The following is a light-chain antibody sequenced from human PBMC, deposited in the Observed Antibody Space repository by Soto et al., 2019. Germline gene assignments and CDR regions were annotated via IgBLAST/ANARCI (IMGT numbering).Light chain of an antibody. CDR3: AAWDDSLNGWV. CDR2: SNN. Sequence: QLVLTQPPSASGTPGQRVTISCSGSSSNIGSNTVNWYQQLPGTATKLLIYSNNQRPSGVPDRFSGSKSGTSASLAISGLQSEDEADYYCAAWDDSLNGWVFGGGTKVTVL. V-gene: IGLV1-44*01. CDR1: SSNIGSNT. J-gene: IGLJ3*02.